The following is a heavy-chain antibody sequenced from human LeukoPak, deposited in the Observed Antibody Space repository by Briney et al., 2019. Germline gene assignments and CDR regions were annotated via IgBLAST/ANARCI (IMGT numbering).Heavy chain of an antibody. Sequence: PSETLSLTCTVSGGSISSSSYYWGWIRQPPGKGLEWIGSFYYSGSTYYNPSLKSRVTISVDTSKNQFFLKLSSVTAADTAVYYCARRGGQYDHSIDYWGQGTLVTVSS. V-gene: IGHV4-39*01. CDR3: ARRGGQYDHSIDY. CDR2: FYYSGST. J-gene: IGHJ4*02. CDR1: GGSISSSSYY. D-gene: IGHD4-11*01.